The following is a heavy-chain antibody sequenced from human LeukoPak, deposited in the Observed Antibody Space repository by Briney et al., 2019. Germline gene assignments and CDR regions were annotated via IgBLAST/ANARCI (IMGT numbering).Heavy chain of an antibody. Sequence: ASVKVSCKASGYTFTSYDINWVRQATGQGLEWMGWMNPNSGNTGYAQKFQGRVTMTRNTSISTAYMELSSLRSEDTAVYYCARCGYGNYYYYYMDVWGKGTTVTVYS. CDR2: MNPNSGNT. J-gene: IGHJ6*03. V-gene: IGHV1-8*01. CDR3: ARCGYGNYYYYYMDV. CDR1: GYTFTSYD. D-gene: IGHD3-22*01.